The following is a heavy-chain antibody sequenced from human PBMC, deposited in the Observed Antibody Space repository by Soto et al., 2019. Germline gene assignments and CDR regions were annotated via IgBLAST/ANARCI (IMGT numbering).Heavy chain of an antibody. CDR1: DGSVSSSSSY. J-gene: IGHJ5*01. V-gene: IGHV4-39*02. CDR2: IYYVGST. D-gene: IGHD3-16*01. Sequence: QLQLQESGPGLVKPSETLSLTCTASDGSVSSSSSYWGWIRQPPGKGLEWIGSIYYVGSTYYNPSLRGRVTNSVDASKSHFSLKRTFGTAADTAVYFCARGGQSYTYTSDSWGKGTLVTVSS. CDR3: ARGGQSYTYTSDS.